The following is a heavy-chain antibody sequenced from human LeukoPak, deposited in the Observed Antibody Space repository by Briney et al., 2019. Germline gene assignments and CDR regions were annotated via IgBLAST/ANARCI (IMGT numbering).Heavy chain of an antibody. J-gene: IGHJ4*02. CDR3: AREGPDYSSSWYDY. D-gene: IGHD6-13*01. CDR1: GYTFTGYY. CDR2: INPNSGGT. V-gene: IGHV1-2*02. Sequence: GASVKVSCKASGYTFTGYYMHGVRQAPGQGLEWMGWINPNSGGTNYAQKFQGRVTMTRDTSISTAYMELSRLRSDDTAVYYCAREGPDYSSSWYDYWGQGTLVTVSS.